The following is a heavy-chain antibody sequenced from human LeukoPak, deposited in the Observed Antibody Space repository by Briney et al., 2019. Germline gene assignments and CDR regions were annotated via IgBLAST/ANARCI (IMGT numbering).Heavy chain of an antibody. V-gene: IGHV3-73*01. CDR2: IRSKANSYAT. J-gene: IGHJ6*02. CDR1: GFTFSGSA. D-gene: IGHD2-21*02. Sequence: GGSLRLSCAASGFTFSGSAMHWVRQASGKGLEWVGRIRSKANSYATAYAASVKGRFTISRDDSKNTAYLQMNSLKTEDTAVYYFTRVAYCGGDCYSPSAPRYYYGMDVWGQGTTVTVS. CDR3: TRVAYCGGDCYSPSAPRYYYGMDV.